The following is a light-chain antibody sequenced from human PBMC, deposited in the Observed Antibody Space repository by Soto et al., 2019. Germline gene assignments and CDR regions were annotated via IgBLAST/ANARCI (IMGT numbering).Light chain of an antibody. Sequence: EIVLTQSPGTLSLSPGERPTLSCRASQTVTNTYLAWYHQKPGQAPRLLIYGASSRATAIPDRFSGSGSGTDFTLTISRLEPEDVAVYYCKQDCSSPLTFGGGTKVEIK. CDR1: QTVTNTY. CDR3: KQDCSSPLT. J-gene: IGKJ4*01. V-gene: IGKV3-20*01. CDR2: GAS.